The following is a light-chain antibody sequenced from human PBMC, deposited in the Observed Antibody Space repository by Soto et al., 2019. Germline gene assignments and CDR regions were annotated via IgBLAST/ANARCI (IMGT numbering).Light chain of an antibody. CDR3: PQYGSSLYT. CDR1: QSVSSSY. J-gene: IGKJ2*01. Sequence: EIVLTQSPGTLSLSPGERATLSCRASQSVSSSYLAWYQQKPGQAPRLLIYGASSRATGIPDRFSGSGSATYFTLVISRLEPEDFAVYYCPQYGSSLYTFGEGTKLEIK. V-gene: IGKV3-20*01. CDR2: GAS.